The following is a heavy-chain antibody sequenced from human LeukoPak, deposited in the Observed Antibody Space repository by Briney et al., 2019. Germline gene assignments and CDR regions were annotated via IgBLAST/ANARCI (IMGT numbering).Heavy chain of an antibody. Sequence: SETLSLTCTVSGGSISSFYWNWIRQPPGKGLEWIAYIYHSGDTRYNPSLKSRVTISVDTSKNQFSLKLSSVTAADTAVYYCARVYERAFDYWGQGTLVTVSS. D-gene: IGHD3-16*01. CDR2: IYHSGDT. V-gene: IGHV4-59*12. CDR1: GGSISSFY. J-gene: IGHJ4*02. CDR3: ARVYERAFDY.